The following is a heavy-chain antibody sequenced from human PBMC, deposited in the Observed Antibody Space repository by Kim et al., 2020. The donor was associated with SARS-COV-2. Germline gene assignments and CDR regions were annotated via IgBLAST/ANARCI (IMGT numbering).Heavy chain of an antibody. J-gene: IGHJ4*02. CDR3: ARVRAYSSSSGLGY. Sequence: ADSVKGRFTISRDNSENTLYLQMNSLGAEDTAVYYCARVRAYSSSSGLGYWGQGTLVTVSS. V-gene: IGHV3-30*01. D-gene: IGHD6-6*01.